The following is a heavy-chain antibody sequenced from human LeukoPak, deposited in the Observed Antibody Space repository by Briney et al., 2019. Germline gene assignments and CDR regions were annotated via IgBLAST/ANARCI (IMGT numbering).Heavy chain of an antibody. CDR1: GFTFSSYS. CDR3: ARGDGYDPVDY. Sequence: GGSLRLSCAASGFTFSSYSMNWVRQAPGKGLEWVSYISSSSSTIYYADSVKGRFTISRDNAKNSLYLQMNSLRAEDTAVYYCARGDGYDPVDYWGQGTLVAVSS. V-gene: IGHV3-48*01. J-gene: IGHJ4*02. CDR2: ISSSSSTI. D-gene: IGHD5-12*01.